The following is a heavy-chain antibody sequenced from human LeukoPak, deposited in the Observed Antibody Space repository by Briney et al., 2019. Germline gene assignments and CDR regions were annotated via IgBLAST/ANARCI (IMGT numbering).Heavy chain of an antibody. CDR2: ISSSGSLI. J-gene: IGHJ4*02. V-gene: IGHV3-11*01. Sequence: GGSLRLSCAASGFTFNDYYMSWIRQAPGEGLEWVSYISSSGSLIYYADSVKGRFTISRDNSKNTLYLQMNSLRAEDTAVYYCAGKTYSSGWTFDYWGQGTLVTVSS. CDR3: AGKTYSSGWTFDY. CDR1: GFTFNDYY. D-gene: IGHD6-19*01.